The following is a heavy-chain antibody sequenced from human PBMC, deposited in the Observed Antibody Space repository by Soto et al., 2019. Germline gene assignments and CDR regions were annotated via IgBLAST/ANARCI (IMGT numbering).Heavy chain of an antibody. J-gene: IGHJ6*02. V-gene: IGHV4-4*02. D-gene: IGHD2-15*01. Sequence: ADPLSPAGALSSESNSRSKWWTWVRQKPGRGLRMIGKIDHNGITNYNPSLESRVTILKDNSKNQLSLKLSSVTGADAAVDYCAISHRDDYSIGMGGWG. CDR1: SESNSRSKW. CDR2: IDHNGIT. CDR3: AISHRDDYSIGMGG.